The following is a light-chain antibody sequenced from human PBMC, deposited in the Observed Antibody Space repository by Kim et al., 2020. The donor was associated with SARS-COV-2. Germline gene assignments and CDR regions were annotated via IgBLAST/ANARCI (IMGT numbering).Light chain of an antibody. Sequence: SYELTQPPSVSVSPGQTASITCSGDKLGDNFVCWYQQKPGQSPVLVIYQNDKRPSGTPERFSGSNSGNTATLTISGTQAMDEADYFCQAWDYTSAVFGGGTQLTVL. CDR3: QAWDYTSAV. CDR1: KLGDNF. CDR2: QND. J-gene: IGLJ3*02. V-gene: IGLV3-1*01.